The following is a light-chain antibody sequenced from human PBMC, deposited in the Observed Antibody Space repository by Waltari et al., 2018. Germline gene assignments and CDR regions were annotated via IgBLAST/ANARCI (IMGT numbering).Light chain of an antibody. V-gene: IGKV3-20*01. CDR1: QTISGSW. CDR3: QQYDGSSVT. Sequence: LSCRASQTISGSWLTWYQQKPGQAPRLLIYGASSRATAIPDRFSGSGSGTDFTLTISRLEPEDFAVYYCQQYDGSSVTFGGGTKVEIK. J-gene: IGKJ4*01. CDR2: GAS.